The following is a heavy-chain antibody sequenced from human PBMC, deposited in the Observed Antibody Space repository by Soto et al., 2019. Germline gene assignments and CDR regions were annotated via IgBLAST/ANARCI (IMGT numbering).Heavy chain of an antibody. J-gene: IGHJ6*02. CDR3: ARRNGDYGEDYYFYYGMDV. Sequence: GGSLRLSCAASGFTFSSYDMHWVRQATGKGLEWVSAIGTAGDPYYPGSVKGRFTISRENAKNSLYLQMNSLRAGDTAVYYCARRNGDYGEDYYFYYGMDVWGRGTTVTVSS. D-gene: IGHD4-17*01. CDR1: GFTFSSYD. CDR2: IGTAGDP. V-gene: IGHV3-13*05.